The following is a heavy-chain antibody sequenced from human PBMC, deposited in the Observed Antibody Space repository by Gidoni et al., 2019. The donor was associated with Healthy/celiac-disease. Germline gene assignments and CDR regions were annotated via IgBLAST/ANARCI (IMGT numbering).Heavy chain of an antibody. CDR3: ARHVSSSWYLGGMDV. V-gene: IGHV5-51*01. J-gene: IGHJ6*02. Sequence: EVQLVQSGAEVKKPGESLTISCKGSGYSFTSYWNGWVRQMPGKGLEWMGIIYPGDSDTRYSPSFQGQVTISADKSISTAYLQWSSLKASDTAMYYCARHVSSSWYLGGMDVWGQGTTVTVSS. D-gene: IGHD6-13*01. CDR1: GYSFTSYW. CDR2: IYPGDSDT.